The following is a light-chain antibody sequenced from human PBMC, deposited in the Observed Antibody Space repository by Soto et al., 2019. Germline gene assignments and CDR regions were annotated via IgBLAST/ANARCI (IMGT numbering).Light chain of an antibody. CDR1: QSVCSN. CDR2: GAS. CDR3: QHYDISLFA. Sequence: EIALTQSPGTLSVSPGERATLSCRASQSVCSNLAWYQQKPGQAPRLLIYGASSRATGIPDRFSGSGFGTDFTLTISRLEPEDFAVYYCQHYDISLFAFGPGTKVDIK. J-gene: IGKJ3*01. V-gene: IGKV3-20*01.